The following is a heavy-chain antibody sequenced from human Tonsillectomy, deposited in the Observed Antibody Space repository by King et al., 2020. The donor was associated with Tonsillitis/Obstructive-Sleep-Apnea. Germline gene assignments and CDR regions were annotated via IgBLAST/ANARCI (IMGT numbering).Heavy chain of an antibody. J-gene: IGHJ3*02. CDR2: ISYDGSNK. D-gene: IGHD3-22*01. Sequence: VQLVESGGGVVQPGRSLRLSCAASGFIFSSYGMHWVRQVPGKGLEWVAVISYDGSNKYYADSVKGRFTISRDNSKNTLDLQMNSLRAEDTAVYYWARGGIYDSSGYADAFDILGQGTLVTVSS. CDR3: ARGGIYDSSGYADAFDI. CDR1: GFIFSSYG. V-gene: IGHV3-30*19.